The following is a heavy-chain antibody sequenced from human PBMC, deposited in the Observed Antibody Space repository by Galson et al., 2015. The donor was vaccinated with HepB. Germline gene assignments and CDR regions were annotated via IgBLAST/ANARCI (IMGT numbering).Heavy chain of an antibody. D-gene: IGHD6-13*01. CDR2: INPSGGST. CDR3: ARDLRPTSSPSPLGIADYGMDV. J-gene: IGHJ6*02. V-gene: IGHV1-46*03. CDR1: GYTFTSYY. Sequence: SVKVSCKASGYTFTSYYMHWVRQAPGQGLEWMGIINPSGGSTSYAQKFQGRVTMTRDTSTSTVYMELSSLRSEDTAVYYCARDLRPTSSPSPLGIADYGMDVWGQGTTVTVSS.